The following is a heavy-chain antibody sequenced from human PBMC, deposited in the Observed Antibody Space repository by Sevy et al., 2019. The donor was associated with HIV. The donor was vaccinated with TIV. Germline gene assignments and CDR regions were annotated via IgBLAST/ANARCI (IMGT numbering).Heavy chain of an antibody. CDR1: GFALSNYYA. Sequence: GGSLRLSCAASGFALSNYYAMHWDRQAPGKGLEWVALISYDGSDKYYADSVKGRFTISRDNFKNTLYLQMNSLTTEDTAVYYCARPRANYVDHYFFYAMDVWGQGTTVTVSS. CDR3: ARPRANYVDHYFFYAMDV. CDR2: ISYDGSDK. D-gene: IGHD4-17*01. V-gene: IGHV3-30-3*01. J-gene: IGHJ6*01.